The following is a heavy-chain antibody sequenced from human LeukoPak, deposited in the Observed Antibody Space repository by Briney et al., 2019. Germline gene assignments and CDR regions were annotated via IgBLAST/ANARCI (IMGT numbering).Heavy chain of an antibody. CDR3: ARDTDGSLDY. V-gene: IGHV3-7*01. CDR1: GFTFTNSW. CDR2: IKQDGSTK. J-gene: IGHJ4*02. Sequence: PGGSLRLSCAASGFTFTNSWMASVRQAPGKGLEWVANIKQDGSTKHYADSLKGRFTISRDNPKNSLYLQMNSLRADDTAVYYCARDTDGSLDYWGQGILVTVAS. D-gene: IGHD1-26*01.